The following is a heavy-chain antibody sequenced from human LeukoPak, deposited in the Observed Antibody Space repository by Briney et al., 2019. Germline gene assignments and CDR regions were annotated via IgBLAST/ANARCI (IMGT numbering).Heavy chain of an antibody. CDR2: IYYSGST. Sequence: PSETLSLTCTVSGGSISSYYWSWIRQPPGKGLEWIGYIYYSGSTNYNPSLKSRVTISVDTSKNQFSLKLSSVTAADTAVYYCASSGYSSGGTIDYWGQGTLVTVSS. V-gene: IGHV4-59*01. J-gene: IGHJ4*02. CDR3: ASSGYSSGGTIDY. CDR1: GGSISSYY. D-gene: IGHD6-19*01.